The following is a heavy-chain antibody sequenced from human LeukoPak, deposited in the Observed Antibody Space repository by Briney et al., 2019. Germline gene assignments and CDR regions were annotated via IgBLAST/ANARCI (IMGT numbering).Heavy chain of an antibody. Sequence: GASVKVSCKASGYTFTCYYLHWVRQAPGQGLEWVGMFNPSGGGTSYAQKFQGRITGTGDMSTSTVYMEVTSLRSEDTAVYYCARAYKAGRYYYYYMDVWGKGTTVTVSS. D-gene: IGHD3-10*01. CDR1: GYTFTCYY. V-gene: IGHV1-46*01. CDR3: ARAYKAGRYYYYYMDV. CDR2: FNPSGGGT. J-gene: IGHJ6*03.